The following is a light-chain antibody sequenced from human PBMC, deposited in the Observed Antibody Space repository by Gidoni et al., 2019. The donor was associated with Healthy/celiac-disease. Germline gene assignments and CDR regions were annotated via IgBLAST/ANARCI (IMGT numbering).Light chain of an antibody. J-gene: IGLJ1*01. V-gene: IGLV3-27*01. CDR1: VLAKKY. Sequence: ELTQPSSVSVSPGQTARITCSGDVLAKKYARWFQQKPGQAPVLVIYKDSERPSGIPERFSGSSSGTTVTLTIRGAQVEDEADYYCYSAADNNRVFGTGTKVTVL. CDR2: KDS. CDR3: YSAADNNRV.